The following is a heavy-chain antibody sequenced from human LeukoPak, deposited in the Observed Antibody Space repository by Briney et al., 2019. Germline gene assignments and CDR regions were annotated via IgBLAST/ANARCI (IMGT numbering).Heavy chain of an antibody. V-gene: IGHV4-39*07. D-gene: IGHD5-18*01. CDR3: ARLAMGSSRVDY. CDR1: GGSISSSSYY. J-gene: IGHJ4*02. CDR2: INHSGST. Sequence: SETLSLTCTVSGGSISSSSYYWGWIRQPPGKGLEWIGEINHSGSTNYNPSLKSRVTISVDTSKNQFSLKLSSVTAADTAVYYCARLAMGSSRVDYWGQGTLVTVSS.